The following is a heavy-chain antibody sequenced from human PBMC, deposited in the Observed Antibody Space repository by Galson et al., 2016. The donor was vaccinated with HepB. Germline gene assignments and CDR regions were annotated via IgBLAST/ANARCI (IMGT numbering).Heavy chain of an antibody. CDR2: IYWGGDE. CDR3: VHIVHSGSYYYFAY. V-gene: IGHV2-5*02. Sequence: PALVKPTQTLTLTCIFSGFSLSTTGVGVGWMRPPPGKTLEWLAHIYWGGDERYSPSLKSRLTITKDTSKNRVVLTMTNMDPVDTATYYCVHIVHSGSYYYFAYWGQGTLVTVSS. CDR1: GFSLSTTGVG. D-gene: IGHD1-26*01. J-gene: IGHJ4*02.